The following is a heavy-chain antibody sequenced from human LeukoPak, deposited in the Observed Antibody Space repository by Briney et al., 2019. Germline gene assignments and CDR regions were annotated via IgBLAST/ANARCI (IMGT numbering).Heavy chain of an antibody. CDR3: ARGRGSNYDFWSGYYTGVFDY. Sequence: SETLSLTCTVSGGSISSGSYYWSWIRQPAGKGLEWIGRIYTSGSTNYNPSLKSRVNISVDTSKNQFSLKLSSVTAADTAVYYCARGRGSNYDFWSGYYTGVFDYWGQGTLVTVSS. CDR2: IYTSGST. CDR1: GGSISSGSYY. D-gene: IGHD3-3*01. J-gene: IGHJ4*02. V-gene: IGHV4-61*02.